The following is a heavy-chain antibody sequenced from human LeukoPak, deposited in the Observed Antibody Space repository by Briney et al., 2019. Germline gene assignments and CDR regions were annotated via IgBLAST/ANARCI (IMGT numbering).Heavy chain of an antibody. CDR3: ARYHDYGDYGWFDP. Sequence: GGSLRLSCAGSGINFSNNIMNWVRQATGKGLEWVACISSGSAYTYYEDSVRGRFTISRDSAKNSLYLQMNSLRPDDTAVYYCARYHDYGDYGWFDPWGQGTLVTVSS. CDR1: GINFSNNI. D-gene: IGHD4-17*01. J-gene: IGHJ5*02. CDR2: ISSGSAYT. V-gene: IGHV3-21*01.